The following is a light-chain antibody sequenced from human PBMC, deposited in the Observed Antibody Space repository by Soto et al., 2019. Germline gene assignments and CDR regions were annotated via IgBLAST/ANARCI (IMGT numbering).Light chain of an antibody. CDR3: QQNNKWPPVT. CDR2: GAS. J-gene: IGKJ4*01. V-gene: IGKV3-15*01. Sequence: EVVMTQSPATVSVSPGEGVTLSCRASQTISNDLAWYQQKPGQAPGLLIYGASTRATGVPARFSGGGSGTEFTLTISSLQSEDFAFYYCQQNNKWPPVTFGGGTKVDIK. CDR1: QTISND.